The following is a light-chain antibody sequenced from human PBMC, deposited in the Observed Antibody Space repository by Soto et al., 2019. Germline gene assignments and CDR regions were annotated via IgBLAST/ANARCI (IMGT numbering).Light chain of an antibody. V-gene: IGLV2-23*02. CDR1: SSDVGSYNL. J-gene: IGLJ1*01. CDR3: CSYAGSSTSPYV. CDR2: EVS. Sequence: DLTKPASVSGLPGQSITISCTRTSSDVGSYNLVSWYQQHPGKASKLMIYEVSKRPSGVSNRFSGSKSGNTASLTISGLQAEDEADYYCCSYAGSSTSPYVFGTGTKVTVL.